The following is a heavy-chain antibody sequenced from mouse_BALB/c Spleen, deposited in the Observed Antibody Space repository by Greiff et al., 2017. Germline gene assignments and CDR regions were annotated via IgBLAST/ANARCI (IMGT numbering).Heavy chain of an antibody. D-gene: IGHD2-4*01. J-gene: IGHJ3*01. V-gene: IGHV14-1*02. CDR2: IDPENGNT. CDR1: GFNIKDYY. Sequence: VQLQQSGAELVRPGASVKLSCKASGFNIKDYYMHWVKQRPEQGLEWIGWIDPENGNTIYDPKFQGKASITADTSSNTAYLQLSSLTSEDTAVYYCASGDYDAWFDYWGQGTLVTVSA. CDR3: ASGDYDAWFDY.